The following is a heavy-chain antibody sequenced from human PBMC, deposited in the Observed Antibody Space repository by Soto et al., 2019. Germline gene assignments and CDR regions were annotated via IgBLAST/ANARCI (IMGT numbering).Heavy chain of an antibody. J-gene: IGHJ4*02. V-gene: IGHV4-59*12. CDR2: IFYTGIT. CDR3: ARGLYYYDSSGSNPYLY. Sequence: PSETLSLTCTVSGDSISSYYWSWIRQPPGKRLEWIGYIFYTGITNYNPSFKSRVTISVDTSKNHFSLNLSSVTAADTAVYYCARGLYYYDSSGSNPYLYWGQGILVT. CDR1: GDSISSYY. D-gene: IGHD3-22*01.